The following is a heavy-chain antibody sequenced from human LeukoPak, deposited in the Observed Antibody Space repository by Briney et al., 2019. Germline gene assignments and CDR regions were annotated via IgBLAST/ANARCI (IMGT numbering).Heavy chain of an antibody. CDR2: ISAYNGNT. Sequence: ASVKVSCKASGFTFTSNGFTWVRQAPGQGLEWLGWISAYNGNTNYAQNLQGRVTMTTDTSTSTVYMELRSLRSDDTAVYYCARGGLSSRIDYWGQGTLVTVSS. CDR1: GFTFTSNG. D-gene: IGHD6-19*01. J-gene: IGHJ4*02. V-gene: IGHV1-18*01. CDR3: ARGGLSSRIDY.